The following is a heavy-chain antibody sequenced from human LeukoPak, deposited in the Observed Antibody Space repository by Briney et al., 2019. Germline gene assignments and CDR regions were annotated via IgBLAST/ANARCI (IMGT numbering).Heavy chain of an antibody. V-gene: IGHV4-61*08. CDR1: GGSVSSGGYY. Sequence: PSETLSLTCTVSGGSVSSGGYYWRWIRQPPGKGLEWIVYIYYRGSTNYNPSLQSRVPISVDTSKNQFSLKLSSVTAADTAVYYCARGGDIVVVGYYYGMDVWGQGTTVTVSS. CDR2: IYYRGST. CDR3: ARGGDIVVVGYYYGMDV. J-gene: IGHJ6*02. D-gene: IGHD2-15*01.